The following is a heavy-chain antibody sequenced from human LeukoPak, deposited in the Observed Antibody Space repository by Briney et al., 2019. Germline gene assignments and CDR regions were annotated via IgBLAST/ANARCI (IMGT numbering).Heavy chain of an antibody. CDR3: ARDRRRDLLHAFDI. CDR2: IDYSGST. V-gene: IGHV4-59*01. J-gene: IGHJ3*02. Sequence: PSETLSLTCTVSGGTISRYYWSWIRQPPGKGLEWIAYIDYSGSTNYNPSLKSRLTISLDASKYQFSLKLSSVTAADTAVYYCARDRRRDLLHAFDIWGQGTMVTVSS. D-gene: IGHD1-26*01. CDR1: GGTISRYY.